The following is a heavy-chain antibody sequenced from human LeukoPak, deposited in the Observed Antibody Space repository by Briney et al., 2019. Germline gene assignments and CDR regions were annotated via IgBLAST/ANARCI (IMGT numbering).Heavy chain of an antibody. CDR1: GFSFSSHS. D-gene: IGHD1-26*01. CDR2: ICGRGGSA. Sequence: PGGSLRLSCAASGFSFSSHSMPWVRQTPGKGLEWVSRICGRGGSAYYADSVKGRFTISRDNSKNTLYLQMNSLRAEDTAVYYCAGELLSAFDIWGQGKMVTVSS. V-gene: IGHV3-23*01. J-gene: IGHJ3*02. CDR3: AGELLSAFDI.